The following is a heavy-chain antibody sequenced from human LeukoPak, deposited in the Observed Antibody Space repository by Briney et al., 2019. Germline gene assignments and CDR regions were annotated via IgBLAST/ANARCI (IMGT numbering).Heavy chain of an antibody. V-gene: IGHV1-46*02. J-gene: IGHJ4*02. CDR1: GYTFNTYG. CDR3: AREMATGGPFDY. CDR2: INPSGGST. Sequence: ASVKVSCKASGYTFNTYGITWVRQAPGQGLEWMGIINPSGGSTSYAQKFQGRVTMTRDMSTSTVYMELSSLRSEDTAVYYCAREMATGGPFDYWGQGTLVTVSS. D-gene: IGHD5-24*01.